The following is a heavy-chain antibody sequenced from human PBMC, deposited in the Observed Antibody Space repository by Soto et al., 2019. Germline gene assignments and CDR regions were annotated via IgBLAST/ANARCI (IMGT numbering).Heavy chain of an antibody. J-gene: IGHJ4*02. CDR1: GGSIGGGAYY. CDR2: IFDSGTT. Sequence: QVQLQESGPGLVQPSQTLSLTCTVSGGSIGGGAYYWSWIRLHPGEGLEWIGYIFDSGTTYYNPFLKSRATISVDTSKNQFSLKLSSVIRADTAVYYCARDYSGYSLFDSWGQGILVTVSS. CDR3: ARDYSGYSLFDS. D-gene: IGHD3-22*01. V-gene: IGHV4-31*03.